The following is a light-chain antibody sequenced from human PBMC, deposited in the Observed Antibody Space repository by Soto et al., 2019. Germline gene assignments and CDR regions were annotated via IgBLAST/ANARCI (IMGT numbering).Light chain of an antibody. J-gene: IGKJ4*01. CDR3: QQVNSYPLT. CDR1: QGISQY. CDR2: AAA. Sequence: DIHLTQSPSVLSASVGDRVTITCRASQGISQYVAWYQQKPGKAPKLLIYAAAVLQGGVPSRFSGTGSATEFILIINGLQPEDFATYYCQQVNSYPLTFGGGTKVDIK. V-gene: IGKV1-9*01.